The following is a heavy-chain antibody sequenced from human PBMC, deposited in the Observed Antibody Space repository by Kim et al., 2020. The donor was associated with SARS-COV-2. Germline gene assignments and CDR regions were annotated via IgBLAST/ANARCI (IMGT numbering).Heavy chain of an antibody. D-gene: IGHD2-2*01. Sequence: GGSLRLSCAASGFTFSSYAMSWVRQAPGKGLEWVSAISGSGGSTYYADSVQGRFTISRDNSKNTLYLQMNSLRAEDTAVYYCAKDLWDTIGVVPAAMHWYFDLWGRGTLGTVSS. CDR3: AKDLWDTIGVVPAAMHWYFDL. CDR1: GFTFSSYA. CDR2: ISGSGGST. V-gene: IGHV3-23*01. J-gene: IGHJ2*01.